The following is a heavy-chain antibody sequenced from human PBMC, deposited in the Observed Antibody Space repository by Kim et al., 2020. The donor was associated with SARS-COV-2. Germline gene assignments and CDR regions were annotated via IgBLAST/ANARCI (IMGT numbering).Heavy chain of an antibody. V-gene: IGHV3-7*03. Sequence: GGSLRLSCAASGFTFRSYWMSWVRQAPRKGLEWVANIKPDGSEKYHVDSVKGRFTISRDNAENSLFLQMNSLRAEDTAIYYCATRGRPFEYWGQGTLVTVPS. J-gene: IGHJ4*02. CDR3: ATRGRPFEY. D-gene: IGHD3-10*01. CDR2: IKPDGSEK. CDR1: GFTFRSYW.